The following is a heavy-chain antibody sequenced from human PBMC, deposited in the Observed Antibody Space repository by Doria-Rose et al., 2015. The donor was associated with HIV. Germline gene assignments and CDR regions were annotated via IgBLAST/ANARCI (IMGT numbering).Heavy chain of an antibody. CDR1: GVSLSSPGMG. V-gene: IGHV2-26*01. CDR3: ARIKSSRWYHKYYFDF. J-gene: IGHJ4*02. D-gene: IGHD6-13*01. Sequence: QVTLKESGPVLVKPTETLTLTCTVSGVSLSSPGMGVSWIRQPPGKALEWLANIFSDDEGSYKTSLESRLNISRGTSKSQVVLTMTDMDPVDTATYYCARIKSSRWYHKYYFDFWGQGTLVIVSA. CDR2: IFSDDEG.